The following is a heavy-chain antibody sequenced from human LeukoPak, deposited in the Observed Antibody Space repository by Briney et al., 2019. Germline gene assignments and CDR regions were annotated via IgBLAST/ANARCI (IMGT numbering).Heavy chain of an antibody. CDR2: INQDGSEA. V-gene: IGHV3-7*04. J-gene: IGHJ5*02. Sequence: GGSLRLSCTAAGFTFTNNWMFWVRQAPGKGPEWLANINQDGSEAYSVDSVKGRFTISRDNSKNMLYLQMNSLRPEDTAVYYCARELEAEEEGLSTWGQGTLVTVSS. CDR1: GFTFTNNW. D-gene: IGHD6-19*01. CDR3: ARELEAEEEGLST.